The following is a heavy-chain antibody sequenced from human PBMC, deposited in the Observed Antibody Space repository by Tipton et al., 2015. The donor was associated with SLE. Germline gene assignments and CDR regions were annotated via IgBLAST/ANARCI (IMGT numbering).Heavy chain of an antibody. Sequence: TLSLTCTATGDSVTSSGYYWSWIRQHPGKGLEWIGFISYDGRTKYNPSLKSRVTISVDTSKNQFSLKMSSVTAADTAVYYCARDTLGGLDYWGQGTLVTVSS. CDR2: ISYDGRT. D-gene: IGHD7-27*01. J-gene: IGHJ4*02. CDR1: GDSVTSSGYY. CDR3: ARDTLGGLDY. V-gene: IGHV4-31*03.